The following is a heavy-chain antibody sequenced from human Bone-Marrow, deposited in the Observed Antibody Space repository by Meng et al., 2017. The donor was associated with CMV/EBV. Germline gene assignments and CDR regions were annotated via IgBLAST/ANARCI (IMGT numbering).Heavy chain of an antibody. J-gene: IGHJ4*02. CDR2: INWNGGST. CDR1: GFTFDNYG. V-gene: IGHV3-20*04. CDR3: ARVYRGGWPSFDY. D-gene: IGHD6-19*01. Sequence: GESLKISCGASGFTFDNYGMVWVRQAPGKGLEWVSGINWNGGSTDYGSSVKGRFTISRDNAKSSLYLQMGSLRAEDTAFYYCARVYRGGWPSFDYWGQGTLVTVSS.